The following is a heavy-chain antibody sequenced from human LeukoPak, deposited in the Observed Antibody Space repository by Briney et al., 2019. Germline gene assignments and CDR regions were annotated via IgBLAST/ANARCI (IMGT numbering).Heavy chain of an antibody. Sequence: GGSLRLSCAASGFTFNSYGIHWVRQAPGKGPEWVAFIRYDGSSKYYVDSVKGRFTISRDNSKNTLYLQMNSLRAEDTAVYFCAKGSGWEASYFYYYMDVWGKGTTVTISS. CDR1: GFTFNSYG. CDR2: IRYDGSSK. V-gene: IGHV3-30*02. D-gene: IGHD1-26*01. CDR3: AKGSGWEASYFYYYMDV. J-gene: IGHJ6*03.